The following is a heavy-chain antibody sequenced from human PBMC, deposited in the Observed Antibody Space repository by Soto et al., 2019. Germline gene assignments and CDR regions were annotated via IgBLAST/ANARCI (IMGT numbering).Heavy chain of an antibody. D-gene: IGHD6-13*01. CDR3: ARRHSSSWYGLDY. CDR2: IYHSGST. J-gene: IGHJ4*02. V-gene: IGHV4-4*02. Sequence: SETLSLTCAVFGGSISSSNWWSWVRQPPGKGLEWIGEIYHSGSTNYSPSLRSRVTISVDTSKNQFSLRLSSVTAADTAMYYCARRHSSSWYGLDYWGQGTLVTVSS. CDR1: GGSISSSNW.